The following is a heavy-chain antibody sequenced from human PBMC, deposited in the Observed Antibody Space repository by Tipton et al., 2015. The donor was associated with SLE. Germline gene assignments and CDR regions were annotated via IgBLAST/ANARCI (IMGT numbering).Heavy chain of an antibody. CDR1: GGSVSSGSYY. CDR2: IYYSGST. J-gene: IGHJ6*03. CDR3: AREVRPDLHYYMDV. V-gene: IGHV4-61*01. Sequence: TLSLTCTVSGGSVSSGSYYWSWIRQPPGKGLEWIGYIYYSGSTNYNPSHKSRVTISVDTSKNQFSLKLSSVTAADTAVYYCAREVRPDLHYYMDVWGKGTTVTVSS.